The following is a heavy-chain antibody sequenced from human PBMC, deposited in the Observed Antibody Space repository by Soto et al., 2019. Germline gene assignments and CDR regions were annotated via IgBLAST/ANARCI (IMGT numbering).Heavy chain of an antibody. D-gene: IGHD5-12*01. J-gene: IGHJ5*02. CDR3: ARFLSDSGYEPYNWFDP. Sequence: GASVKVSCKASGGTFSSYAISWVRQAPGQGLEWMGGIIPIFGTANYAQKFQGRVTITADKSTSTAYMELSSLRSEDTAVYYCARFLSDSGYEPYNWFDPWGQGTLATVSS. CDR2: IIPIFGTA. CDR1: GGTFSSYA. V-gene: IGHV1-69*06.